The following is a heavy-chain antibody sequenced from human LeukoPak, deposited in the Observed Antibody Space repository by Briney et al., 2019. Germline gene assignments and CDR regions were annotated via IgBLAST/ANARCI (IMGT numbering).Heavy chain of an antibody. CDR1: GGSFSGYY. D-gene: IGHD2-2*01. V-gene: IGHV4-34*01. J-gene: IGHJ4*02. CDR2: INHSGST. CDR3: ASRACSSTSCYAERHFDY. Sequence: KPSETLSLTCAVYGGSFSGYYWSWIRQPPGKGLEWIGEINHSGSTNYNPSLKSRVTISVDTSKNQFSLKLSSVTAADTAVYYCASRACSSTSCYAERHFDYWGQGTLVTVSS.